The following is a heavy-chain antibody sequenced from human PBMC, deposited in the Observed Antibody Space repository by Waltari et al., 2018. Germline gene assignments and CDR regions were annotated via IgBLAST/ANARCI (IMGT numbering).Heavy chain of an antibody. V-gene: IGHV3-23*01. Sequence: EVQLLESGGGLVQPGGSLRLSCAASGFTFSRHAMSWVRQATGKGLEWVSPISGSGGSTYYADSVKGRFTISRDNSKNTLYLQMNSLRAEDTAVYYCAKDSTQMGSGWYEGIDYWGQGTLVTVSS. CDR3: AKDSTQMGSGWYEGIDY. D-gene: IGHD6-19*01. CDR2: ISGSGGST. CDR1: GFTFSRHA. J-gene: IGHJ4*02.